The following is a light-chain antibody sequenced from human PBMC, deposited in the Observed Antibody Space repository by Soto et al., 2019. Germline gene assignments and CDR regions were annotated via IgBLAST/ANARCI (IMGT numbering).Light chain of an antibody. CDR1: QSVSRN. Sequence: EIVMSQSPATLSVSPGERATLSCRASQSVSRNLAWYQQKPGQAPRLLIYGASTRATGIPARFSGSGSGTDFTLTISSLQSEDFADYYCQHYNNWPPWTFGQGTRMEIK. V-gene: IGKV3-15*01. CDR2: GAS. J-gene: IGKJ1*01. CDR3: QHYNNWPPWT.